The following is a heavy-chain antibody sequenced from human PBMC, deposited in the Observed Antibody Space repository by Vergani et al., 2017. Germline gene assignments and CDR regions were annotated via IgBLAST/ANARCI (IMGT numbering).Heavy chain of an antibody. D-gene: IGHD6-13*01. Sequence: QVQLQESGPGLVKPSETLSLTCTVSGGSISSYYWSWIRQPPGKGLEWIGYIYYSGSTNYNPSLKSRVTISVDTSKNQFSLQLSSVTAADTAVYYCSRQRIAAAGTSFDYWGQGTLVTVSS. CDR3: SRQRIAAAGTSFDY. CDR1: GGSISSYY. CDR2: IYYSGST. J-gene: IGHJ4*02. V-gene: IGHV4-59*08.